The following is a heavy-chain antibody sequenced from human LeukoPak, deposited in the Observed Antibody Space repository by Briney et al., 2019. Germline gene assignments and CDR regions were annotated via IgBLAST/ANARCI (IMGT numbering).Heavy chain of an antibody. V-gene: IGHV1-46*01. D-gene: IGHD1-26*01. J-gene: IGHJ4*02. CDR2: INPSGGTT. CDR1: GYTFTSYY. CDR3: TTDQNGSCGY. Sequence: ASVKVSCKASGYTFTSYYIHWVRQAPGQGLEWMGIINPSGGTTSYAQKFQGRVTMTRDTSTTTVYMELSSLKTEDTAVYYCTTDQNGSCGYWGQGTLVTVSS.